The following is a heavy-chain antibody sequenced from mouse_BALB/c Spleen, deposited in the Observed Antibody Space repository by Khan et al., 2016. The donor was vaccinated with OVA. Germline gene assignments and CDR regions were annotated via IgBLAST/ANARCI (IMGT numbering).Heavy chain of an antibody. V-gene: IGHV2-6-5*01. J-gene: IGHJ4*01. CDR2: IWGGGST. CDR3: AKGVWSYYFALDY. Sequence: QVQLKESGPGLVAPSQSLSITCTVSGFSLTDYGVSWIRQPPGKGLEWLGVIWGGGSTYCNSALKSRLSISKDNSKSQVFLKMSSLQTDDTVMYYCAKGVWSYYFALDYWGQGTSVTVSS. CDR1: GFSLTDYG.